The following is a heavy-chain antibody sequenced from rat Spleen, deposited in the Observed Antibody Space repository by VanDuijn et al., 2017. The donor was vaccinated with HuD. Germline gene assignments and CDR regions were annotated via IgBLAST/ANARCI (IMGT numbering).Heavy chain of an antibody. CDR2: IRSKANGYTT. D-gene: IGHD1-9*01. J-gene: IGHJ2*01. CDR1: GFTFTDFY. Sequence: EVKLLESGGGLVRPGGSMRLSCAASGFTFTDFYMNWIRQPAGKAPEWLGFIRSKANGYTTEYNPSVKGRFTISRDNTQNMLYLQMNTLRAEDTATYYCARHGYNSYFDYWGQGVMVTVSS. V-gene: IGHV7-7*01. CDR3: ARHGYNSYFDY.